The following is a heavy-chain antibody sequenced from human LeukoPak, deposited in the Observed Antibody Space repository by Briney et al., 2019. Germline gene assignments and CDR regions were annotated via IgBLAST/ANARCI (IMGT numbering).Heavy chain of an antibody. CDR3: ARVGVVVAATGNLWFDP. V-gene: IGHV3-48*03. Sequence: PGGSLRLSCAASGFTFSSYEMNWVRQAPGKGLEWVSYISSSGTTIYYADSVKGRFTISRDNAKNSLYLQMNSLRAEVTAVYYCARVGVVVAATGNLWFDPWGQGTLVTVSS. CDR1: GFTFSSYE. D-gene: IGHD2-15*01. J-gene: IGHJ5*02. CDR2: ISSSGTTI.